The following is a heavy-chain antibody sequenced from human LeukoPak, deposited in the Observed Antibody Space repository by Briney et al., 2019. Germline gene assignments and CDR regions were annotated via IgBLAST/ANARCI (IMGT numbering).Heavy chain of an antibody. D-gene: IGHD5-18*01. J-gene: IGHJ4*02. CDR3: AKASRIQLWSPFDY. CDR1: GFTFDDYA. V-gene: IGHV3-9*03. CDR2: ISWNSGSI. Sequence: PGGSLRLSCAASGFTFDDYAMHWVRQAPGKGLEWVSGISWNSGSIGYADSVKGRFTISRDNAKNSPYLQMNSLRAEDMALYYCAKASRIQLWSPFDYWGQGTLVTVSS.